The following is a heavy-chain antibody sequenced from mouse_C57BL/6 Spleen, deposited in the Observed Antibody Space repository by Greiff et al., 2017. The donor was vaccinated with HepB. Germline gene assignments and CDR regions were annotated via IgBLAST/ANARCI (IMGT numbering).Heavy chain of an antibody. CDR3: ARGDYGNYVRYFDV. Sequence: EVQRVESGGGLVKPGGSLKLSCAASGFTFSSYAMSWVRQTPEKRLEWVATISDGGSYTYYPDNVKGRFTISRDNAKNNLYLQMSHLKSEDTAMYYCARGDYGNYVRYFDVWGTGTTVTVSS. D-gene: IGHD2-1*01. J-gene: IGHJ1*03. V-gene: IGHV5-4*01. CDR2: ISDGGSYT. CDR1: GFTFSSYA.